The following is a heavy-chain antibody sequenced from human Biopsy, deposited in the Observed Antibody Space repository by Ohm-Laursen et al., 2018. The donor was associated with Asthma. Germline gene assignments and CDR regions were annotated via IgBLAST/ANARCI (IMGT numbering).Heavy chain of an antibody. D-gene: IGHD3-3*01. CDR3: AKERYYDFWSGYPI. Sequence: SLRLSCTASGFTISTYWMHWVRQAPGKGLVWVSRISSDGRSTHYADSVKGRFTISRDNSKNTLYLQMNSLRAEDTAVYYCAKERYYDFWSGYPIWGQGTMVTVSS. J-gene: IGHJ3*02. V-gene: IGHV3-74*01. CDR2: ISSDGRST. CDR1: GFTISTYW.